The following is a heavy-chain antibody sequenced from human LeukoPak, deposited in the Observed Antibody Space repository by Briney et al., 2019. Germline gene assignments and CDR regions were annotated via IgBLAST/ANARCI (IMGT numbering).Heavy chain of an antibody. D-gene: IGHD3-22*01. CDR2: ISWDGGST. V-gene: IGHV3-43*01. J-gene: IGHJ4*02. CDR3: ARRAGDYSHPYDY. Sequence: SGGSLRLSCAASGFTFDDYTMHWVRQAPGKGLEWVSLISWDGGSTYYADSVKGRFTISRDNSKNTLYLQMNSLRAEDTAVYYCARRAGDYSHPYDYWGQGTLVTVSS. CDR1: GFTFDDYT.